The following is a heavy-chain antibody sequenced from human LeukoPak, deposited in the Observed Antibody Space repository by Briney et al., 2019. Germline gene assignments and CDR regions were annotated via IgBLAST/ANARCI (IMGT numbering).Heavy chain of an antibody. J-gene: IGHJ6*02. V-gene: IGHV4-34*01. CDR3: ARGGYYYYSMDV. CDR2: IYSGGST. CDR1: GGSFSGYY. Sequence: SETLSLTCAVYGGSFSGYYWSWIRQPPGKGLEWLGNIYSGGSTSYNPSLKSRVTISVNTSKNQFSLKLSSVTAADTAVYHCARGGYYYYSMDVWGQGTTVTVSS.